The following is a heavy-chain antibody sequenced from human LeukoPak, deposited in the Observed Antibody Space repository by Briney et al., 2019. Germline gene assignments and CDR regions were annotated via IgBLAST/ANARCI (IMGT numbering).Heavy chain of an antibody. V-gene: IGHV3-23*01. D-gene: IGHD6-19*01. Sequence: QPGGSLRLSCAASGFTLSSYAMSSVRQAPGKGLEWVSAISGSGGSTYYADSVKGRFTISRDNSKNTLYLQTNSLRAEGTAVYYWAKEGPGSGWHGNYWGQGTLVTVSS. CDR2: ISGSGGST. CDR3: AKEGPGSGWHGNY. CDR1: GFTLSSYA. J-gene: IGHJ4*02.